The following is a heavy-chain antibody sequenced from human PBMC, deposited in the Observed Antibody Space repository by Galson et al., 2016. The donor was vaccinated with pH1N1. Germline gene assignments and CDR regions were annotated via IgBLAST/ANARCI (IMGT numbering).Heavy chain of an antibody. CDR1: GGTLSRHT. V-gene: IGHV1-69*02. J-gene: IGHJ6*02. D-gene: IGHD3-10*01. CDR3: ATETGSSGMDV. Sequence: SVKVSCKASGGTLSRHTISWVRQAPGQGLEWMGRILPIVGITNYAQKLQGRVTIIADRSTSTVSMELGGLTSDDTAVYYWATETGSSGMDVWDQGTTVTVSS. CDR2: ILPIVGIT.